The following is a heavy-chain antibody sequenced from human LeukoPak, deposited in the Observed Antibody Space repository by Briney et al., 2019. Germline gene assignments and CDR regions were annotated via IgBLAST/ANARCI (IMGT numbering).Heavy chain of an antibody. CDR1: GYTFTSYA. J-gene: IGHJ4*02. CDR3: ARGWLVSHFDY. CDR2: INAGNGNT. D-gene: IGHD6-19*01. Sequence: ASVKVSCKAPGYTFTSYAMHWVRQAPGQRLEWMGWINAGNGNTKYSQKFQGRVTITRDTSASTAYMELSSLRSEDTAVYYCARGWLVSHFDYWGQGTLVTVSS. V-gene: IGHV1-3*01.